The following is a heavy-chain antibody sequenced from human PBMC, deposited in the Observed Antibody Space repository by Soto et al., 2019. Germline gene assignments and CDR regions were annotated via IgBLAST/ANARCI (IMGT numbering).Heavy chain of an antibody. Sequence: GSLSLSCAASGYTFSSYGMHWVRQAPGQGLEWVAVISYAGSNIYYADSVKGRFTISRDNSKNTLYLHLNSLRAEDTAVYYCARDSSEWGMAGRLDYWGQGTLVTVSS. D-gene: IGHD6-6*01. CDR3: ARDSSEWGMAGRLDY. CDR2: ISYAGSNI. J-gene: IGHJ4*02. CDR1: GYTFSSYG. V-gene: IGHV3-30*03.